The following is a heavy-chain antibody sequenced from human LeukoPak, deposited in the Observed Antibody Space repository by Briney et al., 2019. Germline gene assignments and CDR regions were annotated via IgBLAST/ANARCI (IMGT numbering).Heavy chain of an antibody. CDR2: INVAGDT. CDR3: TREPDVWETWYFDL. V-gene: IGHV3-13*01. D-gene: IGHD1-26*01. Sequence: QPGGSLRLSCAASGFTLSKHDVHWVRQVPGKGLEWISAINVAGDTYYSDSVKGRFTVSRDNARNSVHLQMTSLRAGDTAVYHCTREPDVWETWYFDLWGRGTQVTVSS. J-gene: IGHJ2*01. CDR1: GFTLSKHD.